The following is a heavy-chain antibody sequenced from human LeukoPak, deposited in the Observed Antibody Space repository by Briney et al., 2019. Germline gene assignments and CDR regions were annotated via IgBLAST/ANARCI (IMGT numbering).Heavy chain of an antibody. CDR3: ARSAPYDISDY. CDR2: IIPIFGTA. Sequence: GASVTVSFKASGGTFISYAISWLRQAPGQGLEWMGGIIPIFGTANYAQKFQGRVTITADESTSTAYMELSSLRSEDTAVYYCARSAPYDISDYWGQGTLVTVSS. V-gene: IGHV1-69*01. J-gene: IGHJ4*02. D-gene: IGHD3-9*01. CDR1: GGTFISYA.